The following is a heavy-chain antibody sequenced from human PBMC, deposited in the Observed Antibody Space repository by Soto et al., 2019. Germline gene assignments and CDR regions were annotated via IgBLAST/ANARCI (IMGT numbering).Heavy chain of an antibody. CDR3: TTAGDRPWWSTHKLLLPSPSSRVLFDY. D-gene: IGHD2-15*01. V-gene: IGHV3-15*01. CDR1: GFTFSNAW. Sequence: GGSLRLSCAASGFTFSNAWMSWVRQAPGKGLEWVGRIKSKTDGGTTDYAAPVKGRFTISRDDSKNTLYLQMNSLKTEDTAVYYCTTAGDRPWWSTHKLLLPSPSSRVLFDYWGQGTLVTVSS. CDR2: IKSKTDGGTT. J-gene: IGHJ4*02.